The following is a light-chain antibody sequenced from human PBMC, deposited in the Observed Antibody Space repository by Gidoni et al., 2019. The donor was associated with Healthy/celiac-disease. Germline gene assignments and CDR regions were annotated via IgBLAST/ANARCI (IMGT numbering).Light chain of an antibody. CDR2: TAS. CDR1: QRISSW. J-gene: IGKJ2*01. V-gene: IGKV1-5*03. Sequence: IQMTQSPSTLSASVGDRVTITCRASQRISSWLAWYQQKPGKAPKLLIYTASSLESGVPSRLSGSGSGTEFTLTSSSLQPDDFATYYCQQYNSSPYTFGQGTKLEIK. CDR3: QQYNSSPYT.